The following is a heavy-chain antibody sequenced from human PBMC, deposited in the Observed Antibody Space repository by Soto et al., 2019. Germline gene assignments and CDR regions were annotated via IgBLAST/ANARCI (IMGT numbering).Heavy chain of an antibody. D-gene: IGHD7-27*01. J-gene: IGHJ4*02. CDR2: IYYSWSN. Sequence: QVQLQESGPGLVKPSETLSLTCTVSGGSISSYYWSGIRQPPGKGLEWIGYIYYSWSNDYDPSLKSRVTISVDTPKNQFSLKLSAVTAADTAVYYCARRWGTYFDFWGQGNLVTVSS. V-gene: IGHV4-59*01. CDR1: GGSISSYY. CDR3: ARRWGTYFDF.